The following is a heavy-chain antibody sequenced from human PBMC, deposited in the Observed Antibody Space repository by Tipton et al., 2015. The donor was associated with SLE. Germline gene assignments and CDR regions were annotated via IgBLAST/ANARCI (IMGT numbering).Heavy chain of an antibody. CDR1: GGSISSHY. D-gene: IGHD6-13*01. V-gene: IGHV4-59*11. CDR2: IYYSGST. J-gene: IGHJ4*02. CDR3: ARGPSIPYSSSWYGIDY. Sequence: TLSLTCTVSGGSISSHYWSWIRQPPGKGLEWLGYIYYSGSTNYNPSLKSRVTISVDTSKNQFSLKLSSVTPADTAVYYCARGPSIPYSSSWYGIDYWGQGTLVTVSS.